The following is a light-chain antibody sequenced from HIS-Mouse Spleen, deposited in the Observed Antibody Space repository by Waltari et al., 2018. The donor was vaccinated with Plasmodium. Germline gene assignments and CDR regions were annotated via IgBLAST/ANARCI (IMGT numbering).Light chain of an antibody. J-gene: IGKJ1*01. CDR2: KAS. Sequence: IPITQSPSPLSASVGDRFTLPFWASPSINSWFAWYQQKPGKAPKLLIYKASSLESGVPSRFSGSGSGTEFTLTISSLQPDDFAAYYCQQYNSYSWTFGQGTKVEIK. CDR1: PSINSW. CDR3: QQYNSYSWT. V-gene: IGKV1-5*03.